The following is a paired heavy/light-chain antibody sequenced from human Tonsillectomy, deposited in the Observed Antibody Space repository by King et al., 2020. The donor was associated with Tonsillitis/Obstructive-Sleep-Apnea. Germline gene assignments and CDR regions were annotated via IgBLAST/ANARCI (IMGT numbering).Heavy chain of an antibody. CDR3: AKLGYQFYMDV. CDR1: GGSFSGYC. J-gene: IGHJ6*03. Sequence: QVQLQQWGAGLLKPSETLSLTCAVYGGSFSGYCWTWIRQPPGKGLEWIGEINHSGITNYNPSLKSRVTISVDTSKNQFSLKVTSLTAADTAVYYCAKLGYQFYMDVWGKGTTVTVSS. CDR2: INHSGIT. V-gene: IGHV4-34*02. D-gene: IGHD2-2*01.
Light chain of an antibody. J-gene: IGLJ1*01. CDR2: DVS. V-gene: IGLV2-14*01. CDR3: SSYTISNTLV. Sequence: QSALTQPASVSGSPGQSITISCTGTSSDVGSYDYVSWYQQHPGKAPKLMIYDVSNRPSGVSNRFSGSKSGNTASLTISGLQAEDEADYYCSSYTISNTLVFGTGTKVTVL. CDR1: SSDVGSYDY.